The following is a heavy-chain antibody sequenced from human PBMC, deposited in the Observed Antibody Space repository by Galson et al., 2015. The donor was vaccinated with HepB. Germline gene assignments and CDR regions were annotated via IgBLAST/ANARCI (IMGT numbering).Heavy chain of an antibody. CDR1: GYTLTELS. CDR2: FDPEDGET. D-gene: IGHD1-26*01. V-gene: IGHV1-24*01. Sequence: SVKVSCKVSGYTLTELSMHWVRQAPGKGLEWMGGFDPEDGETIYAQKFQGRVTMAEDTSTDTAYMELSSLRSEDTAVYYCATKGISGSYYFSWSGAFDIWGQGTMVTVSS. CDR3: ATKGISGSYYFSWSGAFDI. J-gene: IGHJ3*02.